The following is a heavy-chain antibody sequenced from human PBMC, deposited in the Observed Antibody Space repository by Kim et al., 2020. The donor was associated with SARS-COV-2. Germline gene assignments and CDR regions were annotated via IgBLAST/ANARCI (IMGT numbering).Heavy chain of an antibody. J-gene: IGHJ4*02. CDR1: GYSFTSYW. CDR2: IDPSDSYT. CDR3: ARHIFTQSRHTIFGVVDDY. Sequence: GESLKISCKGSGYSFTSYWISWVRQMPGKGLEWMGRIDPSDSYTNYSPSFQGHVTISADKSISTAYLQWSSLKASDTAMYYCARHIFTQSRHTIFGVVDDYWGQGTLVTVSS. V-gene: IGHV5-10-1*01. D-gene: IGHD3-3*01.